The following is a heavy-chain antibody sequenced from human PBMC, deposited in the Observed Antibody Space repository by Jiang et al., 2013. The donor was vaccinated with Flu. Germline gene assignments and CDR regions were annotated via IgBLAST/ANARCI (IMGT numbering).Heavy chain of an antibody. CDR3: ARLIAPRRPPSAPYYFDY. D-gene: IGHD6-6*01. V-gene: IGHV1-3*01. J-gene: IGHJ4*02. Sequence: PGASVKVSCKASGYTFNSYAMHWVRQAPGQRLEWMGWINAGDGNTKYSQKFQGRVTITRDTSASTAYMELSSLRSEDTAVYYCARLIAPRRPPSAPYYFDYWGRGTLVTVSS. CDR1: GYTFNSYA. CDR2: INAGDGNT.